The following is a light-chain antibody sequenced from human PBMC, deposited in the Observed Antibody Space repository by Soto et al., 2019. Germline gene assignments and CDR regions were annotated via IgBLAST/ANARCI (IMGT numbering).Light chain of an antibody. Sequence: DIQLTQSPSFLSASVGDRVTITCRASQGIRSILAWYQQKPGKAPKVLIYAASSLQSGDASRFSGSGSGTEFSLTISSLQTEDFATYYCQQLNSYPITFGQGTRLEIK. CDR2: AAS. CDR1: QGIRSI. CDR3: QQLNSYPIT. V-gene: IGKV1-9*01. J-gene: IGKJ5*01.